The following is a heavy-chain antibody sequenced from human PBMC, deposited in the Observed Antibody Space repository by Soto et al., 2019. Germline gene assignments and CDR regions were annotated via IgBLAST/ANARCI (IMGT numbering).Heavy chain of an antibody. Sequence: GGSLRLSCAASGFTFSSYAMSWVRQAPGKGLELVSAISGSGGSTYYADSVKGRFTISRDNSKNTLYLQMNSLRAEDTAVYYCAKCGYSSYMPPPDYWGQGTLVTVSS. CDR2: ISGSGGST. D-gene: IGHD5-18*01. CDR3: AKCGYSSYMPPPDY. J-gene: IGHJ4*02. V-gene: IGHV3-23*01. CDR1: GFTFSSYA.